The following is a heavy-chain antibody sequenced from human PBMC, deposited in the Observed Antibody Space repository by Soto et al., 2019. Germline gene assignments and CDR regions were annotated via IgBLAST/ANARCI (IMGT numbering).Heavy chain of an antibody. CDR3: ARNEGVGAWSDY. D-gene: IGHD2-15*01. J-gene: IGHJ4*02. V-gene: IGHV1-3*01. Sequence: QVQLVQSGAEVKKPGASVKVSCKASGYTFNSYAMHWVRQAPGQRLEWMGWINAGNGNTKNSQKFQGRVTITRDTSASTAYMELSSLRSEDPAVYYCARNEGVGAWSDYWGQGTLVTVSS. CDR2: INAGNGNT. CDR1: GYTFNSYA.